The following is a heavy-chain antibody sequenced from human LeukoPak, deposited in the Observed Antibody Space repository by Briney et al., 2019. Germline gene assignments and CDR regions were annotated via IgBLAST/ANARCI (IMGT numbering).Heavy chain of an antibody. CDR3: AREGVTMAPDY. Sequence: PSETLSLTCTVSGGSISSYYWSWIRQPPGKGLEWIGYIYYSGSTNYNPSLKSRVTISVDKSKNQFSLKLSSVTAADTAVYYCAREGVTMAPDYWGQGTLVTVSS. CDR2: IYYSGST. CDR1: GGSISSYY. D-gene: IGHD3-10*01. J-gene: IGHJ4*02. V-gene: IGHV4-59*12.